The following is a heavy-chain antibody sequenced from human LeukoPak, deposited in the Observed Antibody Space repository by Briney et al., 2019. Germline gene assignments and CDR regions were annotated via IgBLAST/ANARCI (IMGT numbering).Heavy chain of an antibody. D-gene: IGHD6-13*01. CDR2: IYSGGST. J-gene: IGHJ3*02. CDR1: GFTFSSYA. Sequence: GGSLRLSCAASGFTFSSYAMHWVRQAPGKGLEWVSVIYSGGSTYYADSVKGRFTISRDNSKNTLYLQMNSLRAEDTAVYYCASGSSSWGFDIWGQGTMVTVSS. CDR3: ASGSSSWGFDI. V-gene: IGHV3-53*01.